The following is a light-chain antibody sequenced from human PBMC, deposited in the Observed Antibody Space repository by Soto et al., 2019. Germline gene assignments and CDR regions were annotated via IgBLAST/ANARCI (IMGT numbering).Light chain of an antibody. Sequence: DIQMTQSPSSLSASVGDRVTITCRASQSINRYLHWYQQKPGKVPELLIYAASSLQSGVPSRFSGSGPGTDFTLTISSLQFEDFATYYCQQSYSTPQTFGQGTKVDIK. CDR2: AAS. J-gene: IGKJ1*01. CDR3: QQSYSTPQT. CDR1: QSINRY. V-gene: IGKV1-39*01.